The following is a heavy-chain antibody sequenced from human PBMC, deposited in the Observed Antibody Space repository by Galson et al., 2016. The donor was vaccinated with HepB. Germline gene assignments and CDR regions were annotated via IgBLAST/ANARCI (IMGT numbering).Heavy chain of an antibody. CDR1: GYTFTGHY. Sequence: SVKVSCKASGYTFTGHYVHWVRQAPGQGLEWMGWISAYNAYTNYAQNLQGRVTMTIDTSTSTAYMELRSLRSDDTAVYYCARPTYYYGSGSWYFFDYWGQGTLVTVSS. CDR3: ARPTYYYGSGSWYFFDY. CDR2: ISAYNAYT. J-gene: IGHJ4*02. V-gene: IGHV1-18*04. D-gene: IGHD3-10*01.